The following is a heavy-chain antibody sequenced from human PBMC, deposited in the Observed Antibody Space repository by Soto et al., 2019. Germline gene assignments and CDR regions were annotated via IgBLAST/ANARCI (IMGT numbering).Heavy chain of an antibody. J-gene: IGHJ5*02. CDR1: GGTYSSYA. Sequence: QVQLVQSGAAVMKPGSSVKVSCKASGGTYSSYAITWVRQSPGQGLEWMGRIIPILGIANYAQKFPGRVTITADKSTRTAYMELSSLRSEDTAVYYCARESPSPTVTTLYIWFDPWGQGTLVTVSS. CDR2: IIPILGIA. CDR3: ARESPSPTVTTLYIWFDP. V-gene: IGHV1-69*04. D-gene: IGHD4-17*01.